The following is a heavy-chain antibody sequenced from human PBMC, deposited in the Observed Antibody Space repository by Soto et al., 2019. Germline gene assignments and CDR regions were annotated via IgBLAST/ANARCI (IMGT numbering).Heavy chain of an antibody. V-gene: IGHV3-30*18. D-gene: IGHD3-10*01. J-gene: IGHJ6*02. CDR2: ISYDGSNN. Sequence: PGGSLRLSCAASGFTFSSYGMHWVRQAPGKGLEWVAVISYDGSNNYYADSVKGRFTISRDNSKNTLYLQMNSLRAEDTAAYYCAKERVTMVRGVIIEGYYYYYGMDVWGQGTTVTVSS. CDR3: AKERVTMVRGVIIEGYYYYYGMDV. CDR1: GFTFSSYG.